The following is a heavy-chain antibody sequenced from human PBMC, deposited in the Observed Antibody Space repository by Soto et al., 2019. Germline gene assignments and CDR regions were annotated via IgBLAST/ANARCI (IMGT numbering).Heavy chain of an antibody. Sequence: QVQLQESGPGLVKPSETLSLTCTVSGGSVSSGGYYWSWIRQPPGKRLEWIGYIYYSGSTNYNPSLGSRVTISLDTSKNQFSLKLSSVTTADTAVYYCPRGRGWFGGESDYWGQGTLVTVSS. CDR3: PRGRGWFGGESDY. CDR1: GGSVSSGGYY. J-gene: IGHJ4*02. CDR2: IYYSGST. V-gene: IGHV4-61*08. D-gene: IGHD3-10*01.